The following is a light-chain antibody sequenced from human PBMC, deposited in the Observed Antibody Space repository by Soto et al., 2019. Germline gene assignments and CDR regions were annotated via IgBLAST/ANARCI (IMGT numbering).Light chain of an antibody. CDR1: QSIDNW. Sequence: DIQMTQSPSTLSASVGDRVTITCRASQSIDNWLAWYQQKPGKAPKLLIYDASRLESGVPSRFRGSGSGKEFPLTITGLQPDDFAIYYGQKFDIFFWTFGPGTGVEIK. J-gene: IGKJ1*01. CDR3: QKFDIFFWT. V-gene: IGKV1-5*01. CDR2: DAS.